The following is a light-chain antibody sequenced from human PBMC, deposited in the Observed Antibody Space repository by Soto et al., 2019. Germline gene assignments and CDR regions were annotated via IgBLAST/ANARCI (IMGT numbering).Light chain of an antibody. CDR1: SSNIGTNT. CDR2: SDN. J-gene: IGLJ2*01. CDR3: AAWDVSLVV. Sequence: QSVLTQPPSASGTPGQRVTISCYGSSSNIGTNTVIWYQQLPGAAPKLLIYSDNQRPSGVPDRFAGSKSGTSASLAISGLQSEDEAVYYCAAWDVSLVVFGGGTKLTVL. V-gene: IGLV1-44*01.